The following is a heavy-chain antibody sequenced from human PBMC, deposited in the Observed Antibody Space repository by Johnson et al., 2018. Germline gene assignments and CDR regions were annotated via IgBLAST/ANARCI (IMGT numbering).Heavy chain of an antibody. CDR3: AKAVGSGYDDMDV. V-gene: IGHV4-59*01. CDR1: GGSITDDY. D-gene: IGHD1-26*01. Sequence: QVQLQESGPGLVKPSESLSLTCTVSGGSITDDYWIWIRQPPGKGLEWIGYISYSGNTKYNPSLDSRVTISDDTSKTQFSLRLSSVTAADTAIYYCAKAVGSGYDDMDVWGKGTTVTVSS. CDR2: ISYSGNT. J-gene: IGHJ6*03.